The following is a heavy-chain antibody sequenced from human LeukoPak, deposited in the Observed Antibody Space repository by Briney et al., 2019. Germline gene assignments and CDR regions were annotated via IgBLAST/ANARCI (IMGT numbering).Heavy chain of an antibody. Sequence: GASVKVSCKASGYTFTGYYIHLVRQAPGQGLEWMGWINPNSGGTNYAQKFQGRVTMTRYTSISTAYMELSRLRSDDTAVYYCAREPVVLVPAAIFNWFDPWGQGTLVTVSS. CDR1: GYTFTGYY. CDR2: INPNSGGT. J-gene: IGHJ5*02. D-gene: IGHD2-2*01. CDR3: AREPVVLVPAAIFNWFDP. V-gene: IGHV1-2*02.